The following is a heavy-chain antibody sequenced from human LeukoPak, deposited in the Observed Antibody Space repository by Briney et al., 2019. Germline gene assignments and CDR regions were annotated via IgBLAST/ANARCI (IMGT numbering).Heavy chain of an antibody. D-gene: IGHD3-10*01. CDR1: GFIFSSYG. CDR2: IRGSGGGT. CDR3: VKEMTTMVRGALDY. Sequence: GGSLRLSCAASGFIFSSYGMHWVRQAPGKGLEWVSAIRGSGGGTNYGDSVKGRFTISRDKSKNTQFLQMSRLRGEDTAVYYCVKEMTTMVRGALDYWGQGILVSVSS. J-gene: IGHJ4*02. V-gene: IGHV3-23*01.